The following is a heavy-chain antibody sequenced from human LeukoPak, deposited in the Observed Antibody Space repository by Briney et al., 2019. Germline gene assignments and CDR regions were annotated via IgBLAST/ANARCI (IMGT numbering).Heavy chain of an antibody. D-gene: IGHD3-22*01. CDR2: SRNKANAYST. V-gene: IGHV3-72*01. CDR1: GFSFSDHH. CDR3: SRVFYYGSSGYYPDH. Sequence: GGSLRPSCAASGFSFSDHHVDWVRQAPGKGLEWIGRSRNKANAYSTVYAGPVKGRFTISRDEPKNSLYLQMNSLRTEDTAVYYCSRVFYYGSSGYYPDHWGQGTQVTVSS. J-gene: IGHJ4*02.